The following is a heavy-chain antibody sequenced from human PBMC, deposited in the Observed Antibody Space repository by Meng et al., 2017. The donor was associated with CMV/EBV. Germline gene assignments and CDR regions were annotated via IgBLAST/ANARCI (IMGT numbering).Heavy chain of an antibody. CDR2: INSDGSST. V-gene: IGHV3-74*01. Sequence: GGSLRLSCAASGFTFSSYWMHWVRQAPGKGLVWVSRINSDGSSTSYADSVKGRFTISRDNAKNTLYLQMNSLRAEDTAVYYCAKGRLGGSFDYWGQGTLVTVSS. J-gene: IGHJ4*02. D-gene: IGHD1-26*01. CDR1: GFTFSSYW. CDR3: AKGRLGGSFDY.